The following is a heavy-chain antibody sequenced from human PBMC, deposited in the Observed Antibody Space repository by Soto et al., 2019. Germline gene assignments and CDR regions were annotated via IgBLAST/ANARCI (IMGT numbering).Heavy chain of an antibody. CDR2: ISYDGSNK. CDR1: GFTFSSYG. D-gene: IGHD3-16*01. CDR3: AKMNPFGPRGGWGSYRPGDY. Sequence: QVQLVESGGGVVQPGRSLRLSCAASGFTFSSYGMHWVRQAPGKGLEWVAVISYDGSNKYYADSVKGRFTISRDNSKNTLYLQMNSLRAEDTAVYYCAKMNPFGPRGGWGSYRPGDYWGQGTLVTVSS. J-gene: IGHJ4*02. V-gene: IGHV3-30*18.